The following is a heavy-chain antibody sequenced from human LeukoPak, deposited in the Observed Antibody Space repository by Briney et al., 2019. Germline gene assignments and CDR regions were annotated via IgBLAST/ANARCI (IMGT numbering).Heavy chain of an antibody. CDR2: ISAYNGNT. V-gene: IGHV1-18*01. D-gene: IGHD2-2*01. Sequence: WASVKVSCKASGYTFTSYGISWVRQAPGQGVEGMGWISAYNGNTNYAQKLQGRVTMSTDTSTSTAYMELRSLRSDDTAVYYCAREGTSCSSTSCHQGHYYYYMDVWGKGTTVTISS. CDR3: AREGTSCSSTSCHQGHYYYYMDV. J-gene: IGHJ6*03. CDR1: GYTFTSYG.